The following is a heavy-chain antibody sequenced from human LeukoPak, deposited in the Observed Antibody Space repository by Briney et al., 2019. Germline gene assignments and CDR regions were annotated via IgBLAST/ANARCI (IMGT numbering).Heavy chain of an antibody. CDR2: INPSGGST. J-gene: IGHJ4*02. D-gene: IGHD3-10*01. CDR3: ARSPNYYGRASSLDY. CDR1: GYTFTSYY. Sequence: ASVKVSCKASGYTFTSYYMHWVRQAPGQGLEWMGIINPSGGSTSYAQKFQGRVTMTRDMSTSTVYMELSSLRSEDTAVYYCARSPNYYGRASSLDYWGQGTLVTVSS. V-gene: IGHV1-46*01.